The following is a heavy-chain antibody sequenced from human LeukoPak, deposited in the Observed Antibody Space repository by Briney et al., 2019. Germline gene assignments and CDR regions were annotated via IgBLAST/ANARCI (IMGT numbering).Heavy chain of an antibody. J-gene: IGHJ4*02. V-gene: IGHV3-48*01. CDR1: GFTFSSYS. Sequence: GGSLRLSCAASGFTFSSYSMNWVRQAPGKGLEWISYISSSSTTKYYADSVKGRFTISRDNAKNSLYLQMNSLRAEDTAVYYCARDVTEWELRKFDYWGQGTLVTVSS. CDR3: ARDVTEWELRKFDY. D-gene: IGHD1-26*01. CDR2: ISSSSTTK.